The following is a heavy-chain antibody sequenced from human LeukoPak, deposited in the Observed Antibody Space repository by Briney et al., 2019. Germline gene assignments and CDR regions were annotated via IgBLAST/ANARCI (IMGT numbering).Heavy chain of an antibody. CDR2: IYHSGST. CDR1: GGSMSTYY. V-gene: IGHV4-59*01. Sequence: KPSETLSLTCTLSGGSMSTYYWSWIRQPPGKGLEWIGYIYHSGSTNYNPSLKSRVTISVDTSKNQFSLRLSSVTAADTAVYYCARGGGYASPIGYWGQGALVTVSS. D-gene: IGHD5-12*01. CDR3: ARGGGYASPIGY. J-gene: IGHJ4*02.